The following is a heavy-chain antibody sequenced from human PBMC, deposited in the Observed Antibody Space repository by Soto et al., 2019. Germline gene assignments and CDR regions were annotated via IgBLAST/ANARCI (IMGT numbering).Heavy chain of an antibody. CDR3: AREGASGAAAGTVAY. V-gene: IGHV1-69*01. CDR1: GGTFSSYA. Sequence: QVQLVQSGAEVKKPGSSVKVSCKASGGTFSSYAISWVRQAPGQGLEWMGGIIPIFGTANYAQKFQGRVTITADESTSTADMELSSLRSEDTAVYYCAREGASGAAAGTVAYWGQGTLVTVSS. CDR2: IIPIFGTA. D-gene: IGHD6-13*01. J-gene: IGHJ4*02.